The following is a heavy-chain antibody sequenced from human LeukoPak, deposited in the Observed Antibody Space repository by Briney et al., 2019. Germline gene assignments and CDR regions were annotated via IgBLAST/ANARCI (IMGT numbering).Heavy chain of an antibody. V-gene: IGHV1-2*02. Sequence: ASVKVSCKASGYTFTGYYMHWVRQAPGQGLEWMGWINPNSGGTNYAQKFHGRVTMTRDRSISTAYMERRRLRSDDTAVYYCASQSDGTVYYGMAVWGQGTTVTVSS. CDR3: ASQSDGTVYYGMAV. CDR1: GYTFTGYY. J-gene: IGHJ6*02. D-gene: IGHD1-14*01. CDR2: INPNSGGT.